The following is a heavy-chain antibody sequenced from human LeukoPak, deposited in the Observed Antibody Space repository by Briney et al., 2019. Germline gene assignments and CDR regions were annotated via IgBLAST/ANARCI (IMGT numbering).Heavy chain of an antibody. CDR3: ARQAYQYYDFWSGYHDY. D-gene: IGHD3-3*01. Sequence: PGGSLRLSCAASGFTFSSYWMHWVRQAPGKGLVWVSRINSDGSSTSYADSVKGRFTIPGDNAKNTLYLQMNSLRAEDTAVYYCARQAYQYYDFWSGYHDYWGQGTLVTVSS. CDR2: INSDGSST. V-gene: IGHV3-74*01. J-gene: IGHJ4*02. CDR1: GFTFSSYW.